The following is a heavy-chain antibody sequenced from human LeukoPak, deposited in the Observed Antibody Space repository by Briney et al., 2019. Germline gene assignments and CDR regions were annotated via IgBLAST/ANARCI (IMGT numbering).Heavy chain of an antibody. V-gene: IGHV4-59*08. CDR1: GGSLSGYY. Sequence: SETLSLTCTVSGGSLSGYYWSWIRQPPGKGLEWIGYIYYSGSTNYNPSLKSRVTISVDTSKNQLSLKLSSVTAADTAVYYCAGGPIVATLFDYWGQGTLVTVSS. CDR2: IYYSGST. D-gene: IGHD5-12*01. CDR3: AGGPIVATLFDY. J-gene: IGHJ4*02.